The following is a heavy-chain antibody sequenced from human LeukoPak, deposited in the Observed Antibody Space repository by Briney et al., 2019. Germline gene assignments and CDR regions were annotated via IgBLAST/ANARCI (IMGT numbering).Heavy chain of an antibody. CDR1: GFTFSDYY. J-gene: IGHJ6*02. CDR2: ISSSSSTI. V-gene: IGHV3-11*01. Sequence: GGSLRLSCAASGFTFSDYYMSWIRQAPGKGLEWVSYISSSSSTIYYADSVKGRFTISRDNAKNSLYLQMNSLRAEDTAVYYCARNEYSSPSGGMDVWGQGTTVTVSS. D-gene: IGHD6-6*01. CDR3: ARNEYSSPSGGMDV.